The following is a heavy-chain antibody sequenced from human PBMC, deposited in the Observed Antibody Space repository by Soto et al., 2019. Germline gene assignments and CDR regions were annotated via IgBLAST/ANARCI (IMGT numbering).Heavy chain of an antibody. D-gene: IGHD4-17*01. CDR3: ARRVTTVTPLWFDP. CDR1: GYSISSGYY. CDR2: IYHSGST. J-gene: IGHJ5*02. V-gene: IGHV4-38-2*01. Sequence: SETLSLTCAVSGYSISSGYYWGWIRQPPGKGLEWIGSIYHSGSTYYNPSLKSRVTISVDTSKNQFSLKLSSVTAADTAVYYCARRVTTVTPLWFDPWGQGAMVTVYS.